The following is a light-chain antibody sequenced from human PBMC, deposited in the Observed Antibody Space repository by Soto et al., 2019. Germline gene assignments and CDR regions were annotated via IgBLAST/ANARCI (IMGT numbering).Light chain of an antibody. Sequence: DIQMTQSPFSLSASVGDRVTITCRASQSIDSHLNWYQHKPGKAPKLLIYAASSLQSGVPSRFSGSGPGTDFTLTISSLQSEDFATYYCQQSYSTPWTFVQGTKVEIK. CDR1: QSIDSH. J-gene: IGKJ1*01. CDR3: QQSYSTPWT. V-gene: IGKV1-39*01. CDR2: AAS.